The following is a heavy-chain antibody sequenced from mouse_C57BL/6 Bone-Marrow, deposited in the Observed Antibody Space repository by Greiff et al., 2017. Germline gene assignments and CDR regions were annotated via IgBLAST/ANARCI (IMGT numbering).Heavy chain of an antibody. D-gene: IGHD4-1*01. CDR1: GFTFSSYA. CDR2: ISSGGDYI. J-gene: IGHJ3*01. CDR3: TRDRGELGRGGAWFAY. Sequence: EVQRVESGEGLVKPGGSLKLFCAASGFTFSSYAMSWFRQTPEKRLEWVAYISSGGDYIYYAATVKGRFTISRDNARNTLYLQMSSLKSEDTAMYYCTRDRGELGRGGAWFAYWGQGTLVTVSA. V-gene: IGHV5-9-1*02.